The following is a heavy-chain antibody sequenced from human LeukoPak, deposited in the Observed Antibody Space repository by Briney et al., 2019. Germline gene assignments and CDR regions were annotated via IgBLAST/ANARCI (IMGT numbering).Heavy chain of an antibody. D-gene: IGHD3-10*01. Sequence: GASVKVSCKASGYTFTSYGISWVRQAPGQGLEWMGWISAYNGNTNYAQKLQGRVTMTTDTSTSTAYMELRSLRSDDTAVYYCARDQWFGELSRWFDPWGQGTLVTVPS. CDR1: GYTFTSYG. V-gene: IGHV1-18*01. CDR3: ARDQWFGELSRWFDP. CDR2: ISAYNGNT. J-gene: IGHJ5*02.